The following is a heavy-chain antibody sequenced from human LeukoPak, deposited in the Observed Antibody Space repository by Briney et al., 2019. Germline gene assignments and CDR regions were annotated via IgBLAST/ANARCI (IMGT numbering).Heavy chain of an antibody. Sequence: GSLRLSCAASGFTFSSYSMNWVRQAPGKGLEWGSYISSSSSTIYYADSVKGRFTISRDNAKNSLYLQMNSLRDEDTAVYYCARVGPLWFGELFTPLPYYYYYGMDVWGQGTTVTVSS. J-gene: IGHJ6*02. CDR3: ARVGPLWFGELFTPLPYYYYYGMDV. V-gene: IGHV3-48*02. CDR2: ISSSSSTI. D-gene: IGHD3-10*01. CDR1: GFTFSSYS.